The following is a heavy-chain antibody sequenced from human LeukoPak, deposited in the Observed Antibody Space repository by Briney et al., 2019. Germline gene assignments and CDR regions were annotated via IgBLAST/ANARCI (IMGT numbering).Heavy chain of an antibody. CDR2: INFDGSSA. V-gene: IGHV3-74*01. J-gene: IGHJ4*02. Sequence: GGSLRLSCAASGFTLSNYWMHWVRQVPGEGLVWVSRINFDGSSANYADSVKGRFTISRDNSKNTLYLQMNGLRAEDTAVYYCAKADYAETAAAGLEYWGQGTLVTVSS. CDR3: AKADYAETAAAGLEY. D-gene: IGHD6-13*01. CDR1: GFTLSNYW.